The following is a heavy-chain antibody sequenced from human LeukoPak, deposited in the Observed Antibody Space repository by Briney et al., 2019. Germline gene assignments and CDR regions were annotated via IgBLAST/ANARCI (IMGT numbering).Heavy chain of an antibody. CDR3: ARVSAAGGFYYYNMDV. CDR1: GYIFSNSW. V-gene: IGHV5-51*01. CDR2: IYPGDSDT. D-gene: IGHD6-13*01. J-gene: IGHJ6*03. Sequence: GEALKISCKGSGYIFSNSWIGWVRQMPGKGLEWMGIIYPGDSDTRYRPSFQGQVTISVDKSISTAYLQWNSLKASDTAMYYCARVSAAGGFYYYNMDVWGKGTTVTVSS.